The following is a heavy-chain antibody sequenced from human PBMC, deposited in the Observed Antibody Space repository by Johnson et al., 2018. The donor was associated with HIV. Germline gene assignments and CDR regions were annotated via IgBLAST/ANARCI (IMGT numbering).Heavy chain of an antibody. V-gene: IGHV3-25*04. CDR3: AKGVCRWGSGPGCAFDI. CDR2: VNPNGGST. CDR1: GFTFSSYA. D-gene: IGHD2-15*01. Sequence: QLVESGGGLVQPGESLRLSCAASGFTFSSYAMSWVRQAPGKGLELVGQVNPNGGSTYLIDSGKDRFNISTSNARNTLHLQMNSLKTEDTAVYYCAKGVCRWGSGPGCAFDIWGQGTMVTVSS. J-gene: IGHJ3*02.